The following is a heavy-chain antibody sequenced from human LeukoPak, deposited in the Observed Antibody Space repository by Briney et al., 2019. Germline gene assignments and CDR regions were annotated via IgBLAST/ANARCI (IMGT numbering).Heavy chain of an antibody. D-gene: IGHD3-16*01. V-gene: IGHV1-2*02. CDR3: ANDWSYGGRGGY. J-gene: IGHJ4*02. CDR2: INAHSGGT. CDR1: GYTFTSSY. Sequence: GSVKVSCKASGYTFTSSYIHWVRQAPGQGLEWMGWINAHSGGTNYAQKFQGRVTMTRDTSISTAYMELSRLTSDGTAVYYCANDWSYGGRGGYWGQGTLVTVSS.